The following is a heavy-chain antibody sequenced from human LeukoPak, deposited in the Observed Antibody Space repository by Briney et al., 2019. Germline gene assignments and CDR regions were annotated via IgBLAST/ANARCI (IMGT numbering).Heavy chain of an antibody. V-gene: IGHV1-3*01. Sequence: GASVKVSCKASGYTFSDYAMHWVRQAPGQGFEWMGWIDAGNGDTRYSQKSQGRVTITRDTSASTAYIELRSLRSEDTAMYYCARGSTSDWPLDHWGQETLVTISS. D-gene: IGHD2-2*01. CDR1: GYTFSDYA. CDR3: ARGSTSDWPLDH. J-gene: IGHJ4*02. CDR2: IDAGNGDT.